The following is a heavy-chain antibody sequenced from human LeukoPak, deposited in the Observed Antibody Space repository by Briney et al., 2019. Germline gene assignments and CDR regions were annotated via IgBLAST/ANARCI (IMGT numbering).Heavy chain of an antibody. J-gene: IGHJ4*02. CDR2: IYYSGST. V-gene: IGHV4-59*01. CDR1: GGSISSYY. Sequence: SETLSLTCTVSGGSISSYYWSWIRQPPGKGLEWIGYIYYSGSTNYNPSLKSRVTISVDTSKNQFSLKLSSVTAADTAVYYCARYEVLGYCSGGSCDSNRAFDYRGQGTLVTVSS. D-gene: IGHD2-15*01. CDR3: ARYEVLGYCSGGSCDSNRAFDY.